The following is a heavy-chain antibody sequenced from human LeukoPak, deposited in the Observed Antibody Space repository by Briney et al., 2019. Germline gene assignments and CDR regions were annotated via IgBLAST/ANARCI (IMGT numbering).Heavy chain of an antibody. J-gene: IGHJ4*02. Sequence: ASVKVSCKASGYTFTSYAVNWVRQALGQGLEWMGWINTNTGNPTYAQGFTGRFVFSLDTSVSTAYLQISSLKAEDTAVYYCARRQQLADFDYWGQGTLVTVSS. D-gene: IGHD6-13*01. V-gene: IGHV7-4-1*02. CDR3: ARRQQLADFDY. CDR1: GYTFTSYA. CDR2: INTNTGNP.